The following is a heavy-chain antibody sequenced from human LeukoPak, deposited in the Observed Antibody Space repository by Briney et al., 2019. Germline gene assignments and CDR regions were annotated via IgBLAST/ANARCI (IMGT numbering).Heavy chain of an antibody. CDR2: INHSGST. Sequence: PSETLSLTCAVYGGSFSGYYWSWIRQPPGKGLEWIGEINHSGSTNYNPSLKSRVTISVDTSKNQFSLKLSSVTAADTAVYYCARRGWATIPRKYYFDYWGQGTLVTVSS. J-gene: IGHJ4*02. CDR3: ARRGWATIPRKYYFDY. D-gene: IGHD5-24*01. CDR1: GGSFSGYY. V-gene: IGHV4-34*01.